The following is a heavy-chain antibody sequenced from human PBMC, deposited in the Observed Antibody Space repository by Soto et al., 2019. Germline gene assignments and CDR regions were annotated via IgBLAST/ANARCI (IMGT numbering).Heavy chain of an antibody. V-gene: IGHV4-34*01. Sequence: SETLSLTCAVYGGSFSGYYWSWIRQPPGKGLEWIGEINHSGSTNYNPSLKSRVTISVDTSKNQFSLKLSSVTAADTAVYYYARGRTYYDILTGYSPIDPWGQGTLVTVS. D-gene: IGHD3-9*01. CDR3: ARGRTYYDILTGYSPIDP. J-gene: IGHJ5*02. CDR1: GGSFSGYY. CDR2: INHSGST.